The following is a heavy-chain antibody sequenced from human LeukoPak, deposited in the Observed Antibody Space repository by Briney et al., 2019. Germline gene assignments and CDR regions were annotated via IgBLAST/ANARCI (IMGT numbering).Heavy chain of an antibody. CDR1: GFTFSSYA. V-gene: IGHV3-23*01. J-gene: IGHJ4*02. D-gene: IGHD6-19*01. Sequence: GGSLRLSCAASGFTFSSYAMSWVRQAPGKGLEWVSAISGTVGSTYYADSVKGRSTISRDNSKNTLYLQMNSLRAEDTAVYCCAKDRGSIAVAGIDYWGQGTLVTVSS. CDR3: AKDRGSIAVAGIDY. CDR2: ISGTVGST.